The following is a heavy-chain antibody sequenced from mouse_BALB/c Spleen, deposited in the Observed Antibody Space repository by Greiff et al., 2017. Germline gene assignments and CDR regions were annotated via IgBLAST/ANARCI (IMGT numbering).Heavy chain of an antibody. Sequence: QVQLQQPGAELVKPGAPVKLSCKASGYTFTSYWMNWVKQRPGRGLEWIGRIDPSDSETHYNQKFKDKATLTVDKSSSTAYIQLSSLTSEDSAVYDCARGDYPVMDYWGQGTSVTVSA. CDR2: IDPSDSET. V-gene: IGHV1-69*02. CDR1: GYTFTSYW. D-gene: IGHD2-4*01. J-gene: IGHJ4*01. CDR3: ARGDYPVMDY.